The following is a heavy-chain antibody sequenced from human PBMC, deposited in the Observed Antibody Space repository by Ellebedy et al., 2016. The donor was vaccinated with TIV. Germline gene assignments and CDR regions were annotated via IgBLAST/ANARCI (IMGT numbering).Heavy chain of an antibody. V-gene: IGHV3-7*01. J-gene: IGHJ2*01. CDR3: ARKVPAPTTVPPNWYFDL. Sequence: PGGSLRLSCAASGFRFSSYWISCVRQAPGKGLEWVANINQDGSEKYYVDSVKGRFTISRDNAKNSLYLQMSSLRAEDTAVYYCARKVPAPTTVPPNWYFDLWGRGTLVTVSS. CDR2: INQDGSEK. CDR1: GFRFSSYW. D-gene: IGHD4-17*01.